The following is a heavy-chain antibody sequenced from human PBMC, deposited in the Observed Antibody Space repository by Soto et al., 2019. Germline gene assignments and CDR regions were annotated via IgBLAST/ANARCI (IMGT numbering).Heavy chain of an antibody. Sequence: SETLSLTCVVYGGSFSDYYWSWIRQPPGKGLEWIGEINQSASTNYNPSLKSRVTISVDTSKNQFSLKLSSVTAADTAVYYCARGGHRSGVVPAALYYYGMDVGGQGTTVT. CDR1: GGSFSDYY. CDR2: INQSAST. D-gene: IGHD2-2*01. V-gene: IGHV4-34*01. CDR3: ARGGHRSGVVPAALYYYGMDV. J-gene: IGHJ6*02.